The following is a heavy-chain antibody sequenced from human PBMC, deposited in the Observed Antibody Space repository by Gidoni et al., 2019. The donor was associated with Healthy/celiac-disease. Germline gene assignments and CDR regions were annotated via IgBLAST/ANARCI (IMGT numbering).Heavy chain of an antibody. Sequence: EVQLVESGGGLVQPGRSLRLSCAASGFTFDDYAMHWVRQAPGKGLEWVSGISWNIGSIGYADSVKGRFTISRDNAKNSLYLQMNSLRAEDTALYYCAKGKRDSSGYYGVFDYWGQGTLVTVSS. CDR2: ISWNIGSI. CDR3: AKGKRDSSGYYGVFDY. CDR1: GFTFDDYA. D-gene: IGHD3-22*01. V-gene: IGHV3-9*01. J-gene: IGHJ4*02.